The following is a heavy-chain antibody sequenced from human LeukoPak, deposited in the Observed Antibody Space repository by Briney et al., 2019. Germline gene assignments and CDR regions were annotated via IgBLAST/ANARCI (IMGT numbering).Heavy chain of an antibody. CDR3: ARQGLATIDYFDY. Sequence: GESLKISCKGSGYSFTSYWIGWVRQMPGKGLEWMGIIYPGDSDTRYSPSFQGQVTISADKSISTAYLQWSSLKASDTAMHYCARQGLATIDYFDYWGQGTLVTVSS. CDR1: GYSFTSYW. D-gene: IGHD5-24*01. J-gene: IGHJ4*02. V-gene: IGHV5-51*01. CDR2: IYPGDSDT.